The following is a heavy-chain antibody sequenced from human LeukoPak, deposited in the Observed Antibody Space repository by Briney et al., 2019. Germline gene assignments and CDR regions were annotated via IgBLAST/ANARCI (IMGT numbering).Heavy chain of an antibody. J-gene: IGHJ4*02. Sequence: GSLRPSCAASGFTFSSYGMHWVRQTPGKGLEWVAVISYDGRNKYYVDSVKGRFTISRDNAKNSLYLQMNSLRAEDTALYYCAKDRTAMVRMIDYWGQGILVTVSS. V-gene: IGHV3-30*18. CDR1: GFTFSSYG. D-gene: IGHD5-18*01. CDR2: ISYDGRNK. CDR3: AKDRTAMVRMIDY.